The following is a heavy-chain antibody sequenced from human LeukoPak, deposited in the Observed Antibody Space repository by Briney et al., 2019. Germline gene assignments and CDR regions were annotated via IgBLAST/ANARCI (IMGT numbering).Heavy chain of an antibody. CDR2: ISAYNGNT. CDR3: ARQPYYDFWSGYLYGMDV. CDR1: GYTFISYG. D-gene: IGHD3-3*01. V-gene: IGHV1-18*01. Sequence: ASVKVSCKASGYTFISYGISWVRQAPGQGLEWMGWISAYNGNTNYAQKLQGRVTMTTDTSTSTAYMELRSLRSDDTAVYYCARQPYYDFWSGYLYGMDVWGQGNTVTVSS. J-gene: IGHJ6*02.